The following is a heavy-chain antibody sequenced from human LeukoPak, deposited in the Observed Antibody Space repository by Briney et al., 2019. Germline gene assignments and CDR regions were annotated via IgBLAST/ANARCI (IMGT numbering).Heavy chain of an antibody. V-gene: IGHV3-53*01. CDR1: GFTISNNY. Sequence: GGSLRLSCTASGFTISNNYMSWVRQAPGKGLEWVSIIYSDRSTYYPESVKGRFTITRDDSKNTLFLQMDSLRVEDTAIYYCARDSAFSSYSNWGQGALVTVSS. CDR2: IYSDRST. CDR3: ARDSAFSSYSN. J-gene: IGHJ1*01. D-gene: IGHD2-15*01.